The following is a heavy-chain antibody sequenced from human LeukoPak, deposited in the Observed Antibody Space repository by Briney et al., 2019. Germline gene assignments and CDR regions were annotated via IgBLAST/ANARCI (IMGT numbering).Heavy chain of an antibody. D-gene: IGHD2-15*01. Sequence: PSQTLSLTCTVSGGSISSGDYYWSWIRQPPGKGLEWIGYIYYSGSTYYNPSLKSRVTISVDTSKNQFSLKLSSVTAADTAVYYCARGGYCSGGSCADYWGQGTLVTVSS. J-gene: IGHJ4*02. CDR2: IYYSGST. CDR3: ARGGYCSGGSCADY. CDR1: GGSISSGDYY. V-gene: IGHV4-30-4*01.